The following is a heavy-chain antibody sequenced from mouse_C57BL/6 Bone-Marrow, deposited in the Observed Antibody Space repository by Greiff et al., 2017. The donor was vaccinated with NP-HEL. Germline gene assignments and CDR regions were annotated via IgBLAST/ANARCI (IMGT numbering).Heavy chain of an antibody. J-gene: IGHJ3*01. CDR2: INSDGGST. Sequence: EVKVEESGGGLMQPGESLKLSCESNEYEFPSHDMSWVRKTPEKRLELVAAINSDGGSTYYPDTMERRFIISRDNTKKTLYLQMSSLRSEDTALYYCARRRIYYDYQFAYWGQGTLVTVSA. CDR1: EYEFPSHD. D-gene: IGHD2-4*01. V-gene: IGHV5-2*03. CDR3: ARRRIYYDYQFAY.